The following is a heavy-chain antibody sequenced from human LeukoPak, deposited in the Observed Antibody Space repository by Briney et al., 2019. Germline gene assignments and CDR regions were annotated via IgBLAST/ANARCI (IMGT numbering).Heavy chain of an antibody. CDR1: GFTFSDYW. D-gene: IGHD2-2*01. V-gene: IGHV3-7*05. J-gene: IGHJ5*02. CDR2: IRQDGGEI. CDR3: ARGATYTSA. Sequence: PGGSLRLSCASSGFTFSDYWITWVRQAPGKRLEWVANIRQDGGEIYYVDSVKGRFTISRDNAKNSLYLQMNSLRAEDTGVYYCARGATYTSAWGQGTLVTVSS.